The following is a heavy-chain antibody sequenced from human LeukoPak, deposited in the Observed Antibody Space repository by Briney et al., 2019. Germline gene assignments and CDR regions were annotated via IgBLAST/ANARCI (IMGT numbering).Heavy chain of an antibody. Sequence: GGSLRLSCAASGFTYSHYGMHWVRQAPGKGLEWVAVWSDGTEKYYADAVKGRFTIPRDNSRNTLHLQMNSLRGEDTAVYYCAKDAQRGFDYSNSLEYWGQGTLVTVSS. D-gene: IGHD4-11*01. J-gene: IGHJ4*02. CDR2: WSDGTEK. CDR1: GFTYSHYG. V-gene: IGHV3-33*06. CDR3: AKDAQRGFDYSNSLEY.